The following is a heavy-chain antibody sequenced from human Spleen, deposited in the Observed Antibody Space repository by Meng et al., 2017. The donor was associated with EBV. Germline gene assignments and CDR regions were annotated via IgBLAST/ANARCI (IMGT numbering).Heavy chain of an antibody. J-gene: IGHJ4*02. Sequence: QVKLGQCGAEVKKPGALLEVSCKASGYTFTGYYMHWVRQAHGQGIGWMGRINPNSGDTNYAQKFQGRVTMTRDTSITTAYMELSRLRSDDTAVYYCARAYDSSGYYSYHWGQGTLVTVSS. D-gene: IGHD3-22*01. CDR1: GYTFTGYY. V-gene: IGHV1-2*06. CDR2: INPNSGDT. CDR3: ARAYDSSGYYSYH.